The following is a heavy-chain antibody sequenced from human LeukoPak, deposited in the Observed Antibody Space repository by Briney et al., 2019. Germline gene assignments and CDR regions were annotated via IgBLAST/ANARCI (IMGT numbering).Heavy chain of an antibody. CDR3: VNYNWHSLYDS. CDR1: GFTFRTYC. CDR2: ISTDGSRT. D-gene: IGHD1-7*01. J-gene: IGHJ5*01. V-gene: IGHV3-74*01. Sequence: GGSLRLSCAASGFTFRTYCMYWVRQVPGKGLEWVSRISTDGSRTAYADSVKGRFTISRDNAKNTLYLQINSLRDEDTAIYCCVNYNWHSLYDSWGQGTLVTVSS.